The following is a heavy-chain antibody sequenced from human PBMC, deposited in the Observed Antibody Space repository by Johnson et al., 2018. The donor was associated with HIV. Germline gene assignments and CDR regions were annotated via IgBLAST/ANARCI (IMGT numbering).Heavy chain of an antibody. J-gene: IGHJ3*02. Sequence: MLLVESGGGLVQPGGSLRLSCAASGLTFSNYAMSWVRQGPGKGLEWVSAIGASGGRTFYADSVKGRFTISRDNAKNSLYLQMNSLRAEDTALYYCARDVGGWGYRHAFDMWGQGTMVTVSS. D-gene: IGHD5-12*01. CDR1: GLTFSNYA. CDR3: ARDVGGWGYRHAFDM. V-gene: IGHV3-23*04. CDR2: IGASGGRT.